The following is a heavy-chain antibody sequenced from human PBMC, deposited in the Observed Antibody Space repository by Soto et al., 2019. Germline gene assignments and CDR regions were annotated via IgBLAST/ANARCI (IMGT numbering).Heavy chain of an antibody. CDR1: GFSFSSSG. Sequence: GGSLRLSCAASGFSFSSSGIHWVRQAPGKGLEWVAVIWYDGNKKYYGDSVRGRFTISRDNSKNTLYLEMNSLRAEDTAVYYCGVDTNGRLDYWGQGTLVTVSS. J-gene: IGHJ4*02. V-gene: IGHV3-33*03. D-gene: IGHD5-18*01. CDR3: GVDTNGRLDY. CDR2: IWYDGNKK.